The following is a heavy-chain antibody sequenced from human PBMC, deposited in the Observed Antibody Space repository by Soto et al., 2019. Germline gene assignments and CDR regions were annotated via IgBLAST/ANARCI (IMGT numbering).Heavy chain of an antibody. CDR2: ISSSSSYI. Sequence: GGSLRLSCAASGFTFSSYSMNWVRQAPGKGLEWVSSISSSSSYIYYADSVKGRFTISRDNAKNSLYLQMNSLRAEDTAVYYCASFGGVVIGPYYYYMDVWGKGTTVTVSS. CDR1: GFTFSSYS. CDR3: ASFGGVVIGPYYYYMDV. J-gene: IGHJ6*03. D-gene: IGHD3-3*01. V-gene: IGHV3-21*01.